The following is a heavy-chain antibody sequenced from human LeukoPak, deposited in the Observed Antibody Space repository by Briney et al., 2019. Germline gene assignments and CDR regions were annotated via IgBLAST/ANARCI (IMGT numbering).Heavy chain of an antibody. CDR3: TRIAAAGFFDY. CDR2: IRSKAYGGTT. D-gene: IGHD6-13*01. Sequence: GGSLRLSCTASGFTFGDYAMGWVRQAPGKGLEWVGFIRSKAYGGTTEYAASVKGRFTISRDDSKSIAYPQMNSLKTEDTAVYYCTRIAAAGFFDYWGQGTLVTVSS. J-gene: IGHJ4*02. CDR1: GFTFGDYA. V-gene: IGHV3-49*04.